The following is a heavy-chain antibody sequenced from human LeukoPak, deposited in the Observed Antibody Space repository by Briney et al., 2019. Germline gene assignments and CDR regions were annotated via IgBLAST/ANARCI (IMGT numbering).Heavy chain of an antibody. D-gene: IGHD3-22*01. CDR2: IKQDGSEK. CDR1: GFTFSSYW. CDR3: ARDQETYYYDSSGFRYFDY. Sequence: PGGSLRLSCAASGFTFSSYWMSWVRQAPGKGLEWVANIKQDGSEKYYVDSVKGRFTFSRDNAKNSLYLQMNGLRAEDTAVYYCARDQETYYYDSSGFRYFDYWGQGTLVTVSS. J-gene: IGHJ4*02. V-gene: IGHV3-7*01.